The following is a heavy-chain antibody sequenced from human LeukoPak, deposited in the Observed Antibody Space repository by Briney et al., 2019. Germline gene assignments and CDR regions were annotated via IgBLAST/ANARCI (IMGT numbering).Heavy chain of an antibody. CDR3: AFIAAAGNY. CDR1: GGSFSGYY. Sequence: PSETLSLTCAVYGGSFSGYYWSWIRQPPGKGLEWIGDINHSGSTNYNPSLKSRVTISVDTSKNQFSLKLSSVTAADTAVYYCAFIAAAGNYWGQGTLVTVSS. J-gene: IGHJ4*02. CDR2: INHSGST. V-gene: IGHV4-34*01. D-gene: IGHD6-13*01.